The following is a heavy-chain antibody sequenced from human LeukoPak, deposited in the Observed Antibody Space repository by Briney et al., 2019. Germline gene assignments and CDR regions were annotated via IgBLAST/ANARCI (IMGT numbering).Heavy chain of an antibody. V-gene: IGHV3-23*01. J-gene: IGHJ6*03. CDR3: ARDGSWGDYQFYFYMDV. CDR1: GFTFRSFA. D-gene: IGHD2-2*01. CDR2: ISASGHYI. Sequence: GGSLRLSCKASGFTFRSFAMSWVRQAPGKGLEWLSGISASGHYIYQADSVKGRFTISRDNSKNTLYIEINSLRVEDTAVYYCARDGSWGDYQFYFYMDVWGKGTTVTVSS.